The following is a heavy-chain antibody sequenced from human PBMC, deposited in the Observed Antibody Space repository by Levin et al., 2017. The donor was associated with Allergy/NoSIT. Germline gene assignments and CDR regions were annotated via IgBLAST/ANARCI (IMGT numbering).Heavy chain of an antibody. V-gene: IGHV4-59*01. CDR2: FHDSGSR. Sequence: SQTLSLTCTVSGDSINTSYWTWIRQPPGKGLEWIGYFHDSGSRIYNPSLKSRVTISVDTSKNQFFLNLNSVTSADTAVYYGARDYSTRPGHWYFDLWGRGTLVTVSS. CDR1: GDSINTSY. J-gene: IGHJ2*01. CDR3: ARDYSTRPGHWYFDL. D-gene: IGHD2-2*01.